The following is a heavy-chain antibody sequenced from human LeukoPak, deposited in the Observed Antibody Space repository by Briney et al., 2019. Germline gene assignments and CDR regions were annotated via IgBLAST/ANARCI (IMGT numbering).Heavy chain of an antibody. CDR1: GGSISSYY. Sequence: SETLSLTCTVSGGSISSYYWSWIRQPPGKGLVWIGYIYYSGSTNYNPSLKSRVTISVDTSKNQFSLKLSSVTAADTAVYYCARGRSTDSMDVWGQGITVTVSS. V-gene: IGHV4-59*01. CDR2: IYYSGST. CDR3: ARGRSTDSMDV. D-gene: IGHD2-15*01. J-gene: IGHJ6*02.